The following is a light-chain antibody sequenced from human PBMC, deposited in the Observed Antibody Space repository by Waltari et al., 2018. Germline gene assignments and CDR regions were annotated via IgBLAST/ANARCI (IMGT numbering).Light chain of an antibody. Sequence: QLVLTHSPSASASLGASVKLTCTLSSGHSSNVIAWLHQQPEKGPRYLMKVNSDGSHSKGDEIPDRFSSSTSGAERYLTISSVQPEDEADYYCQTGGHGTWVFGGGTKLTVL. CDR3: QTGGHGTWV. CDR2: VNSDGSH. J-gene: IGLJ3*02. CDR1: SGHSSNV. V-gene: IGLV4-69*01.